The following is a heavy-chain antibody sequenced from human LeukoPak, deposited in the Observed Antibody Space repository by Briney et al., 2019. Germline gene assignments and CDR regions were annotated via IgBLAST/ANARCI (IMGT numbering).Heavy chain of an antibody. J-gene: IGHJ4*02. CDR2: LYYSGST. CDR3: ARDLIAAEGP. V-gene: IGHV4-39*07. CDR1: GGSISSGRYY. Sequence: SETLSLTCTVSGGSISSGRYYWGWIRQPPGKGLEWIGSLYYSGSTYYNPSLKSRVTISVDTSKNQFSLKLSSVTAADTAVYYCARDLIAAEGPWGQGTLVTVSS. D-gene: IGHD6-13*01.